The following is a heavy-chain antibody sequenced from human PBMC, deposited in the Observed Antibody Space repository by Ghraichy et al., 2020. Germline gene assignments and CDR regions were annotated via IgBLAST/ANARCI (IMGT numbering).Heavy chain of an antibody. V-gene: IGHV4-59*11. Sequence: SETLSLTCAVSGTSISSHYWSWIRQPPGKGLEWIGYFYYTGSTNYNPSLRSRVTISEDMAKNQFSLELSSVTAADTAVYYCARIGPSYYDSSGYYYLDSWGQGTLVAVSS. CDR2: FYYTGST. CDR1: GTSISSHY. CDR3: ARIGPSYYDSSGYYYLDS. D-gene: IGHD3-22*01. J-gene: IGHJ4*02.